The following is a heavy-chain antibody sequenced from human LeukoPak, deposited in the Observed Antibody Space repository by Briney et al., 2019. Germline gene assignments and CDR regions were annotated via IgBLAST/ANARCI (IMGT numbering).Heavy chain of an antibody. CDR3: AGSVPRGSWYSYYYYYGMDV. CDR1: GGSVSSGSYY. D-gene: IGHD6-13*01. J-gene: IGHJ6*02. CDR2: IYYSGST. Sequence: SETLSLTCTVSGGSVSSGSYYWSWIRQPPGKGLEWIGYIYYSGSTNYNPSLKSRVTISVDTSKNQFSLKLSSVTAADTAVYYCAGSVPRGSWYSYYYYYGMDVWGQGTTVTVSS. V-gene: IGHV4-61*01.